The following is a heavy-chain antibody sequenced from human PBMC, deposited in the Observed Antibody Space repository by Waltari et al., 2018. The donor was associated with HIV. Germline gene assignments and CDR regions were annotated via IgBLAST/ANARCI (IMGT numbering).Heavy chain of an antibody. D-gene: IGHD2-15*01. J-gene: IGHJ5*02. CDR1: GYSITTGHY. V-gene: IGHV4-38-2*02. CDR2: IFHTGGA. CDR3: AREGRYCSGGSCPQNWFGP. Sequence: QLQASGPGLVRPSETLSLICNVSGYSITTGHYWGWIRQTPGRRLEWIGSIFHTGGAYYNPSLKGRVSLSVDPSNNHFCLTLRSGTAADTAVYFCAREGRYCSGGSCPQNWFGPWGQGTLVTVST.